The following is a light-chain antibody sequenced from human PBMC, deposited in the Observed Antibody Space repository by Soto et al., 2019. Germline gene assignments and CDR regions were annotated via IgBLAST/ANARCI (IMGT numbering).Light chain of an antibody. Sequence: QSVLTQPPSASGTPGQRVTISCSGSSSNIGSNTVNWYQQLPGTAPQLLIYSNNQRPSGVPAGCSGAKSSTSASLAIRGLQSEEEADDYCAAWDDSLNGDVVFGGGTQLTVL. CDR1: SSNIGSNT. J-gene: IGLJ2*01. CDR3: AAWDDSLNGDVV. V-gene: IGLV1-44*01. CDR2: SNN.